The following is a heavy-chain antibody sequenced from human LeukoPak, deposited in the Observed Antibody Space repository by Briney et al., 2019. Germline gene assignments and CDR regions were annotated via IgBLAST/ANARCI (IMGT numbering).Heavy chain of an antibody. D-gene: IGHD2-21*02. CDR3: ARGANCGGDCYDY. J-gene: IGHJ4*02. Sequence: RTGRSLRLSCAASGFTFRSYEMNWVRQAPGKGLEWVSYISSTGSTLYYTDSVKGRFTISRDNAKNSLYLQMNSLRAEDTAVYYCARGANCGGDCYDYWGQGTLVTVSS. CDR2: ISSTGSTL. CDR1: GFTFRSYE. V-gene: IGHV3-48*03.